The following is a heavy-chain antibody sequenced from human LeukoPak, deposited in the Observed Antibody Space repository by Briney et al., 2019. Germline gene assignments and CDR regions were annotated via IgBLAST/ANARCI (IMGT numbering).Heavy chain of an antibody. CDR2: ISAYIGQT. J-gene: IGHJ4*02. D-gene: IGHD3-22*01. V-gene: IGHV1-18*01. CDR3: ARVSVQVVVGIDY. Sequence: SGYPSCKLSGPSSTSYGTGWVRPVPERGLEWKGWISAYIGQTNYAQRLQGRVTMTTNTPTSTAYRELRGLKSDDTAVYYCARVSVQVVVGIDYWGQGTLVTVSS. CDR1: GPSSTSYG.